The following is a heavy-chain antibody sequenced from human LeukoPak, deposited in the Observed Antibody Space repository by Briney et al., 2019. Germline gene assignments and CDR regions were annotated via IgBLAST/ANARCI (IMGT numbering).Heavy chain of an antibody. D-gene: IGHD1-26*01. CDR1: GFTFSRHG. CDR3: ATSRGGSSYEVDS. J-gene: IGHJ4*02. CDR2: ISGGSSTI. V-gene: IGHV3-48*02. Sequence: GRSLRLSCAPSGFTFSRHGMHWVRQAPGKGLEWVSYISGGSSTIYYADSVKGRFTISRDNAEDSLYLQMNSLRDEDTAVYYCATSRGGSSYEVDSWGQGTLVTVSS.